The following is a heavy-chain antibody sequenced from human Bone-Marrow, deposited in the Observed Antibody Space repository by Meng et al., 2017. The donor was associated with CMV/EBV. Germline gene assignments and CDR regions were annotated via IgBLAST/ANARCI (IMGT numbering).Heavy chain of an antibody. CDR2: IRSKANRYAT. J-gene: IGHJ4*02. V-gene: IGHV3-73*01. CDR1: GFTFSGSA. CDR3: TRPWAGGDTGTDY. Sequence: GESLKISCAASGFTFSGSAMHWVRQASGKGLEWVGRIRSKANRYATAYAASVKGRFTISRDDAKNTAYLQMNSLKTEDTDVSYCTRPWAGGDTGTDYWGQGTLVTVSS. D-gene: IGHD3-16*01.